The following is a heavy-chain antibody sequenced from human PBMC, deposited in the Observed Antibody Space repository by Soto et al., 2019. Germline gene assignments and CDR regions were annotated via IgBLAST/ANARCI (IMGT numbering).Heavy chain of an antibody. J-gene: IGHJ6*02. V-gene: IGHV3-23*01. CDR1: GFTFSSYA. Sequence: EVQLLESGGGLVQPGGSVRLSCAASGFTFSSYAMSWVRQAPGKGLEWVSAISGSGGSTYYADSVKGRFTISRDNSKNTLYLQMNSLRAEDTAVYYCAKEFVPSGTYYYYGMDVWGQGTTVTVSS. CDR3: AKEFVPSGTYYYYGMDV. D-gene: IGHD3-3*01. CDR2: ISGSGGST.